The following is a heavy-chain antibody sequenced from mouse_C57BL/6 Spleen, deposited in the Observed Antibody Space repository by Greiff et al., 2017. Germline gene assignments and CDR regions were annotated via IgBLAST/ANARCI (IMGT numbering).Heavy chain of an antibody. V-gene: IGHV1-82*01. CDR3: ARSEDYGSNCDY. CDR1: GYAFSSSW. J-gene: IGHJ2*01. CDR2: IYPGDGDT. D-gene: IGHD1-1*01. Sequence: QVQLKESGPELVKPGASVKISCKASGYAFSSSWMNWVKQRPGKGLEWIGRIYPGDGDTNYNGKFKGKATLTADKSSSTAYMQLSSLTSEDSAVYFCARSEDYGSNCDYWGQGTTLTVSS.